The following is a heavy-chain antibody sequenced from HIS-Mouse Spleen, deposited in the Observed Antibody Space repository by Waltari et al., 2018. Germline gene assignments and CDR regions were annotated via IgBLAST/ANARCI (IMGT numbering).Heavy chain of an antibody. D-gene: IGHD1-7*01. J-gene: IGHJ4*02. V-gene: IGHV2-70*15. CDR2: IDWDDDK. Sequence: QVTLRESGPALVKPTQTLTLTCTFSGFSLSTSGMCVSWIRQPPGKALEWLASIDWDDDKYYSTSLKTRLTNSKDTSKNQVVLTMTNMDPVDTATYYCARIQAGKLELPFDYWGQGTLVTVSS. CDR1: GFSLSTSGMC. CDR3: ARIQAGKLELPFDY.